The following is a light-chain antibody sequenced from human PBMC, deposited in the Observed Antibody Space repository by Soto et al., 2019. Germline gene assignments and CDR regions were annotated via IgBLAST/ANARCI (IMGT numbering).Light chain of an antibody. V-gene: IGKV1-27*01. J-gene: IGKJ3*01. CDR1: QGMSND. CDR3: QKYNSAPPFP. CDR2: AAS. Sequence: DIQMTQSPSSLSASVGDRVTITCLASQGMSNDLAGYQQKPGKVPKILIYAASTLQSGVPSRFSGSGSGTDFTLTISSLQPEYVAAYYCQKYNSAPPFPFGPGTKVDIK.